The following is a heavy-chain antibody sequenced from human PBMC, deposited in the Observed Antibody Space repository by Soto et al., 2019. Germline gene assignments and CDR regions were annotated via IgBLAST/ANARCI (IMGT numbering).Heavy chain of an antibody. V-gene: IGHV4-34*01. J-gene: IGHJ4*02. CDR2: INHSGST. CDR1: GGSFSGYY. Sequence: PSETLSLTCAVYGGSFSGYYWSWIRQPPGKGLEWIGEINHSGSTNYNPSLKSRVTISVDTSKNQFSLKLSSVTAADTAVYYCARGLGYSSSWYGYWGQGTLVTVAS. CDR3: ARGLGYSSSWYGY. D-gene: IGHD6-13*01.